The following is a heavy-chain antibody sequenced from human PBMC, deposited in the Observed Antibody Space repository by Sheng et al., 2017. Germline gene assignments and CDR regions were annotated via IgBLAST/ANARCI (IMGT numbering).Heavy chain of an antibody. D-gene: IGHD3-22*01. V-gene: IGHV1-69*13. CDR2: IIPIFGTA. CDR3: ASSFNNYYDSSGYRGFDP. J-gene: IGHJ5*02. Sequence: QVQLVQPGAEVKKPGSSVKVSCKASGGTFSSYAISWVRQAPGQGLEWMGGIIPIFGTANYAQKFQGRVTITADESTSTAYMELSSLRSEDTAVYYCASSFNNYYDSSGYRGFDPWGQGTLVTVSS. CDR1: GGTFSSYA.